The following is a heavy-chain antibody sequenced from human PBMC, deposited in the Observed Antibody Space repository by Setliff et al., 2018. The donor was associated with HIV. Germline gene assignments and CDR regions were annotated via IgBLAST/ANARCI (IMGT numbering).Heavy chain of an antibody. V-gene: IGHV3-23*01. J-gene: IGHJ4*02. Sequence: PGGSLRLSCAASGFTFSTYAMTWVRQAPGKGPEWVSAISGSGDNPYYADSVKGRFTISRDNSKNTLYLQMNSLRAEDTAVYYCARDRMPMASWVPDKWGQGTLVTVSS. CDR2: ISGSGDNP. D-gene: IGHD2-2*01. CDR1: GFTFSTYA. CDR3: ARDRMPMASWVPDK.